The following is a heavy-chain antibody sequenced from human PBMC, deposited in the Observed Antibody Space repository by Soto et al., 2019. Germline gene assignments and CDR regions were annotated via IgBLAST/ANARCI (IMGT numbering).Heavy chain of an antibody. CDR3: ARGIVEMATIIAGWFDP. Sequence: SETLSLTCTVSGGSISSYYWSWIRQPPGKGLEWIGYIYYSVSTNYNPSLKSRVTISVDTSKNQFSLKLSSVTAADTAVYYCARGIVEMATIIAGWFDPWGQGNTVTVSS. D-gene: IGHD5-12*01. CDR2: IYYSVST. V-gene: IGHV4-59*01. J-gene: IGHJ5*02. CDR1: GGSISSYY.